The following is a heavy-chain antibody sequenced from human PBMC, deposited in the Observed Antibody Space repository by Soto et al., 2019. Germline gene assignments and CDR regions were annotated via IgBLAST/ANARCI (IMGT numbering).Heavy chain of an antibody. J-gene: IGHJ6*03. Sequence: SETLSLTCTVSGGSISSYYWSWIRQPPGKGLEWIGYIYYSGSTNYNPSLKSRVTISVDTSKNQFSLKLSSVTAADTAVYYCARLDEPSRKRHYYYYYMDVWGKGTTVTVSS. CDR3: ARLDEPSRKRHYYYYYMDV. V-gene: IGHV4-59*08. CDR2: IYYSGST. CDR1: GGSISSYY. D-gene: IGHD6-13*01.